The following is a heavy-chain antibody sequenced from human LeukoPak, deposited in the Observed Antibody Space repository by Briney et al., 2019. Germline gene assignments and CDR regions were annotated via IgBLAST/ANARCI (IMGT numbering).Heavy chain of an antibody. J-gene: IGHJ4*02. CDR2: ISYDGSNK. Sequence: GGSLRLSCAASGFTFSSYAMHWVRQAPGKGLEWVAVISYDGSNKYYADSVKGRFTISRDNSKNTLHLQMNSLRAEDTAVYYCAREEDYWGQGTLVTVSS. V-gene: IGHV3-30-3*01. CDR1: GFTFSSYA. CDR3: AREEDY.